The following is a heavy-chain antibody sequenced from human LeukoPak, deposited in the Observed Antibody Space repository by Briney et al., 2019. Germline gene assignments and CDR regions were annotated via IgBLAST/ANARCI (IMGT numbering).Heavy chain of an antibody. CDR2: IYSDGST. Sequence: GGSLRLSCAASGFIFSGDFMSWVRQAPGKGLEWVSVIYSDGSTYYADSVKGRFTISRDNSKNTLDLQMTGLRAEDTAVYYCARERGRGRDSPRFDYWGQGTLVTVSS. J-gene: IGHJ4*02. D-gene: IGHD1-26*01. CDR1: GFIFSGDF. V-gene: IGHV3-53*01. CDR3: ARERGRGRDSPRFDY.